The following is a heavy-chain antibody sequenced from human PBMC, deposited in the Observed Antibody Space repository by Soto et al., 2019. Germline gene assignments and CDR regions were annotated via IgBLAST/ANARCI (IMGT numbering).Heavy chain of an antibody. D-gene: IGHD4-17*01. CDR3: AHAGDYDLLTFDH. V-gene: IGHV2-5*02. CDR1: GFSLSTYHMG. Sequence: SAPTLVNPAQTLTLTCDFSGFSLSTYHMGVAWIRQPPAKALEWLALIYWDDDKRYSPSLKDRLAISKGTSSNQVVLTITNMDPGDTATYFCAHAGDYDLLTFDHWGPGTLVTVSS. CDR2: IYWDDDK. J-gene: IGHJ4*02.